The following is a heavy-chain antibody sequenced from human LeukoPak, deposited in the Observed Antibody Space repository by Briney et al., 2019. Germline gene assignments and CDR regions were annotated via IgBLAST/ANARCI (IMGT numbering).Heavy chain of an antibody. J-gene: IGHJ6*03. CDR3: AKGIYYYYYMDV. CDR1: GFTVSSNY. D-gene: IGHD3-10*01. V-gene: IGHV3-53*01. Sequence: GGSLRLSCAASGFTVSSNYMSWVRQAPGKGLEWVSVIYSDGSTYYADSVKGRFTISRDNSKNTLYLQMNRLRAEDTAIYYCAKGIYYYYYMDVWGKGTTVTVSS. CDR2: IYSDGST.